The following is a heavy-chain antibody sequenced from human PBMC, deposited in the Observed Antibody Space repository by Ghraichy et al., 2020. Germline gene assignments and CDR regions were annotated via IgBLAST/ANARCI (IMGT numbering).Heavy chain of an antibody. D-gene: IGHD6-13*01. CDR3: ARTDTGAAAGTGGFDY. CDR1: GGSISSYY. Sequence: SETLSLTCTVSGGSISSYYWSWIRQPPGKGLEWIGYIYYSGSTNYNPSLKSRVTISVDTSKNQFSLKLSSVTAADTAVYYCARTDTGAAAGTGGFDYWGQRTLVTVSS. J-gene: IGHJ4*02. CDR2: IYYSGST. V-gene: IGHV4-59*08.